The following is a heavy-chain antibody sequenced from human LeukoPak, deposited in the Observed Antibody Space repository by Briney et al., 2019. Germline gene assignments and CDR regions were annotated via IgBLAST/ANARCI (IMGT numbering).Heavy chain of an antibody. D-gene: IGHD7-27*01. V-gene: IGHV4-4*07. J-gene: IGHJ4*02. CDR2: MYTSGST. Sequence: SETLFLTCTVSGVSVSSDYWSWIRQPAGKGLEWIGRMYTSGSTSYNPSLKSRVTMSVDTSKNQFSLKLRSVTAADTAVYYCARTQHGEFDYWGQGILVTVSS. CDR3: ARTQHGEFDY. CDR1: GVSVSSDY.